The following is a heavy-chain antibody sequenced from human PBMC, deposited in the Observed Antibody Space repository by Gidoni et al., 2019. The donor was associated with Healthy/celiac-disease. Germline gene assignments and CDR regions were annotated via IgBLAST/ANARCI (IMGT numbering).Heavy chain of an antibody. V-gene: IGHV4-30-4*01. D-gene: IGHD3-10*01. J-gene: IGHJ4*02. CDR1: GGSISSGDYY. CDR2: IYYSGST. CDR3: ARAGAHGDYGFGVEGAGDY. Sequence: QVQLQESGPGLVKPSQTLSLTCTVSGGSISSGDYYWRWIRQPPGKGLEWIGYIYYSGSTYYNPSLKSRVTISVDTSKNQFSLKLSSVTAADTAVYYCARAGAHGDYGFGVEGAGDYWGQGTLVTVSS.